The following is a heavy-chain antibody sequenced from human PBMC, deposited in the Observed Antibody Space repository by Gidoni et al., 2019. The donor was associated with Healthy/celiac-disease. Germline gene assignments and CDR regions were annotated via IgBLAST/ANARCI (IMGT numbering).Heavy chain of an antibody. CDR3: AGLRTVATLDY. V-gene: IGHV3-30*04. D-gene: IGHD5-12*01. J-gene: IGHJ4*02. CDR2: ISYDGSNK. Sequence: QVQLVESGGGVVQPGRSLRLSCAASGCTFSSYALHWVRQAPGKGLEWVAVISYDGSNKYYADSVKGRFTISRDNSKNTLDLQMNSLRAEDTAVYYCAGLRTVATLDYWGQGTLVTVSS. CDR1: GCTFSSYA.